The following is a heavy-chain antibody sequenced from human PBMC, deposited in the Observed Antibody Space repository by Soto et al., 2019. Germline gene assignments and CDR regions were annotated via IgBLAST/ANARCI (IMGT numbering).Heavy chain of an antibody. CDR2: ISAGSEGA. CDR3: ARDLWWYLH. V-gene: IGHV3-23*01. D-gene: IGHD2-15*01. J-gene: IGHJ4*02. Sequence: EVQLLESGGGLVQPGGALRLSCEASGFTFSSHAMSWVHQAPGKGLEWISSISAGSEGAYYADSVKGRFTISRDNSNNTLYLQMNSLRAEDTAVYYCARDLWWYLHWGQGTLVTVSS. CDR1: GFTFSSHA.